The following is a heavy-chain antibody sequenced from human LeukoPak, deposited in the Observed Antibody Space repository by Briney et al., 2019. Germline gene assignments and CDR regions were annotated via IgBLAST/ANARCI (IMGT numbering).Heavy chain of an antibody. Sequence: GGSLRLSCTASGFTFGDYAMSWVRQAPGKGLEWVGLIRSKTYGGTTEYAASVKGRFTISRDDSKSLAYLQMDSLKTEDTAVYYCAVPTHWGLFGVVPDDAFDIWGQGTMVTVSS. CDR2: IRSKTYGGTT. D-gene: IGHD3-3*01. CDR1: GFTFGDYA. J-gene: IGHJ3*02. CDR3: AVPTHWGLFGVVPDDAFDI. V-gene: IGHV3-49*04.